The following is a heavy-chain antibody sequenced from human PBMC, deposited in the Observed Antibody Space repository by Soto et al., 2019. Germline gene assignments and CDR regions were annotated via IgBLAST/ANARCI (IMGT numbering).Heavy chain of an antibody. Sequence: GGSLRLSCAASGFTFSSYSMNWVRQAPGKGLEWVSSISSSSSYIYYADSVKGRFTISRDNAKNSLYLQMNSLTAEDKAVYYCARDFSEWYCSGGSCYGGSNWFDPWGQGTLVTVSS. D-gene: IGHD2-15*01. CDR1: GFTFSSYS. J-gene: IGHJ5*02. V-gene: IGHV3-21*01. CDR3: ARDFSEWYCSGGSCYGGSNWFDP. CDR2: ISSSSSYI.